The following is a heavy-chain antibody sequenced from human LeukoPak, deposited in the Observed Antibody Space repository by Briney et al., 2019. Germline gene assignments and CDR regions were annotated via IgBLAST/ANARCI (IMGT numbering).Heavy chain of an antibody. CDR2: ISAYNGNT. V-gene: IGHV1-18*01. D-gene: IGHD3-10*01. J-gene: IGHJ6*03. Sequence: GASVKVSCKASGYTFTSYVISWGRQAPGQGLECMGWISAYNGNTNYAQKLQGRVTMTTDTSTSRAYMELRSVRSDDTAVYYCARMRWFGECYYMDVWGKGTTVTISS. CDR1: GYTFTSYV. CDR3: ARMRWFGECYYMDV.